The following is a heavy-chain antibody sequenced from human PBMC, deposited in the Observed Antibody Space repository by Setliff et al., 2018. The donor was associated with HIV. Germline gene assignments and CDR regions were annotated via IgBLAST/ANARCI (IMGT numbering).Heavy chain of an antibody. V-gene: IGHV4-61*09. D-gene: IGHD3-22*01. CDR1: GGSISSGSYY. CDR3: ASRIYYYDSSRVLREEGFDP. J-gene: IGHJ5*02. CDR2: IYTSGST. Sequence: PSETLSLTCTVSGGSISSGSYYWSWIRQPAGKGLEWIGHIYTSGSTNYNPSLRSRVPISADASKNQFSLKLNSVTAADTAVYYCASRIYYYDSSRVLREEGFDPWGQGTLVTVSS.